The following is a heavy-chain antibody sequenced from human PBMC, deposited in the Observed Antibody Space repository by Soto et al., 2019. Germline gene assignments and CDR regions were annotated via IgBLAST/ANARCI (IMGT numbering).Heavy chain of an antibody. Sequence: GGSLRLSCAASGFSFSSYGMHWVRQAPGKGLEWAAVISYDGSDKYYAASVKGRFTISRDNSKNTLYLQMNSLRPKDTAVYYCARARGDYFYYGIDVWGQGTTVTVSS. D-gene: IGHD2-15*01. CDR2: ISYDGSDK. CDR3: ARARGDYFYYGIDV. J-gene: IGHJ6*02. V-gene: IGHV3-30*03. CDR1: GFSFSSYG.